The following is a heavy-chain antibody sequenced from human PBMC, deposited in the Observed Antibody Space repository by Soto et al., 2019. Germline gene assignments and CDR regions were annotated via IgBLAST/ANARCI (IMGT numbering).Heavy chain of an antibody. CDR2: IYYSGST. CDR3: ARDISDILTGYYGAFDI. D-gene: IGHD3-9*01. V-gene: IGHV4-61*01. J-gene: IGHJ3*02. Sequence: QLQLQESGPGLVKPSETLSLTCTVSGGSVSSGSYYWSWIRQPPGKGLEWIGYIYYSGSTNYNPSLKSRVTISVDTSKNQFSLKLSSVTAADTAVYYCARDISDILTGYYGAFDIWGQGTMVTVSS. CDR1: GGSVSSGSYY.